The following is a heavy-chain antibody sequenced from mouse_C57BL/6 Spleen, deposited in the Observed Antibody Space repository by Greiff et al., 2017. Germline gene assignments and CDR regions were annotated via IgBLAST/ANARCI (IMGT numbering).Heavy chain of an antibody. D-gene: IGHD2-1*01. Sequence: EVKLVESGEGLVKPGGSLKLSCAASGFTFSSYAMSWVRQTPETRLEWVAYISSGGDYIYYADTVKGRFTISRDNARNTLYLQMSSLKSEDTAMYYCTRVDYGNPFAYWGQGTLVTVSA. J-gene: IGHJ3*01. CDR2: ISSGGDYI. V-gene: IGHV5-9-1*02. CDR1: GFTFSSYA. CDR3: TRVDYGNPFAY.